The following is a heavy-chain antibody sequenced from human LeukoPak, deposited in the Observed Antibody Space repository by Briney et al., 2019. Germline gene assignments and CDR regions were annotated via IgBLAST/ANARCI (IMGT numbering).Heavy chain of an antibody. CDR2: INSDGSST. V-gene: IGHV3-74*01. CDR3: ARPQPYDY. J-gene: IGHJ4*02. Sequence: GGSLRLSCAASGFTFSSYWMHWVRQAPGKGRVWVSRINSDGSSTSYADSVKGRFTISRDNAKNTLYLQMNSLRAEDTAVYYCARPQPYDYWGQGTLVTVSS. CDR1: GFTFSSYW.